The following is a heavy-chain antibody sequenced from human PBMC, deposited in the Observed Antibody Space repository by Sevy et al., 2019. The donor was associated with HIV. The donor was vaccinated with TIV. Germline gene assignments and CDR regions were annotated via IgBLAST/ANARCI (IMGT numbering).Heavy chain of an antibody. CDR2: IHYKGTT. V-gene: IGHV4-39*01. CDR1: GDSISGTDYS. J-gene: IGHJ4*02. CDR3: ARLDPSGPRDY. D-gene: IGHD5-12*01. Sequence: SETLSLTCTVSGDSISGTDYSWGWIRQPPGKGLEWIGNIHYKGTTYYYPSLKSRVTVSVDTSKNQFSLRLSSVSAADTAVYYCARLDPSGPRDYWGQGTLVTVSS.